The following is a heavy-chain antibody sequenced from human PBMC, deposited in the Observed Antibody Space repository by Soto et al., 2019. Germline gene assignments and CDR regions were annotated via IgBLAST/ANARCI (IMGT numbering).Heavy chain of an antibody. V-gene: IGHV4-61*01. J-gene: IGHJ4*02. Sequence: EPRPLPCTVAGGCLSRGSYYWSWIRQPPGKGLEWIGYISHSGRTNYDPSLKSRLTMSVDTYQNQFSLQLNSATSADTAVYYCSYCSSCDDGGQGTLVSVSS. D-gene: IGHD2-15*01. CDR2: ISHSGRT. CDR3: SYCSSCDD. CDR1: GGCLSRGSYY.